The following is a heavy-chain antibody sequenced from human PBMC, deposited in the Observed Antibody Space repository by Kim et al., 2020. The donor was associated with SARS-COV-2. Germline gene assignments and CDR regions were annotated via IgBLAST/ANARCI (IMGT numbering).Heavy chain of an antibody. J-gene: IGHJ4*02. D-gene: IGHD3-22*01. V-gene: IGHV3-30*02. Sequence: KGRFTISRDNSKNTLYLQMNSLRAEDTAVYYCAKDFASPLTYYYDSSGDWGQGTLVTVSS. CDR3: AKDFASPLTYYYDSSGD.